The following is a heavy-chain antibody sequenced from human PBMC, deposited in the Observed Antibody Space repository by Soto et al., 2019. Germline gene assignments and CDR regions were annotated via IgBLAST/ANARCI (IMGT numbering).Heavy chain of an antibody. D-gene: IGHD6-13*01. CDR1: GGTFSSYD. J-gene: IGHJ5*02. CDR2: IIPIFGTT. V-gene: IGHV1-69*06. Sequence: SVKVSCKASGGTFSSYDISWVRQAPGQGLEWMGGIIPIFGTTNYAQKFQGRVTITADKSTSTAYMELSSLRSEDTAVYYCARGSGSWYFNWFDPWGQGTLVTVSS. CDR3: ARGSGSWYFNWFDP.